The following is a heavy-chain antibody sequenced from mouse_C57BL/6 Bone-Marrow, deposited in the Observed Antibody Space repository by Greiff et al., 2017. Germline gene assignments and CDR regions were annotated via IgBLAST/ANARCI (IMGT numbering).Heavy chain of an antibody. CDR3: AILNGTWFAY. J-gene: IGHJ3*01. D-gene: IGHD4-1*01. CDR2: IWGVGST. CDR1: GFSLTSYG. V-gene: IGHV2-6*01. Sequence: VQLQQSGPGLVAPSQSLSITCTVSGFSLTSYGVDWVRQTPGKGLEWLGVIWGVGSTNYNSALKSRLSISKDNSKSQVFLKMNSLQTDDTAMYYCAILNGTWFAYWGQGTLVTVSA.